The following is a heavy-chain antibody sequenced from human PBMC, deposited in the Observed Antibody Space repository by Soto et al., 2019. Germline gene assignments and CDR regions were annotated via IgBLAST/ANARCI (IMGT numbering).Heavy chain of an antibody. CDR1: GFTFSSSW. CDR3: GRGRQHAIDI. Sequence: VQVVESGGDLVQPGGSLRLSCAASGFTFSSSWMNWVRQAPGKGLEWVANTNEDGSAKYHVDSVKGRFTIYRDNAKNSLYLQMNNLRGVDTAVYYCGRGRQHAIDIWGQGTMVTVSS. D-gene: IGHD6-25*01. CDR2: TNEDGSAK. J-gene: IGHJ3*02. V-gene: IGHV3-7*04.